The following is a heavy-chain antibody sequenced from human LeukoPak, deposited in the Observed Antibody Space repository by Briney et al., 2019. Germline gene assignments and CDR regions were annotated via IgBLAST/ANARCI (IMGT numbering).Heavy chain of an antibody. D-gene: IGHD6-19*01. CDR3: ARDWYNSGWDGMDV. J-gene: IGHJ6*02. CDR1: GYTFTGYY. V-gene: IGHV1-2*02. Sequence: ASVKVSCKASGYTFTGYYIHWVRQSPGQGLEWMGWINPNSGGTNYAQQFQGRVTMTRDTSISTAYMELSRLRSDDTAVYYCARDWYNSGWDGMDVWGQGTTVTVSS. CDR2: INPNSGGT.